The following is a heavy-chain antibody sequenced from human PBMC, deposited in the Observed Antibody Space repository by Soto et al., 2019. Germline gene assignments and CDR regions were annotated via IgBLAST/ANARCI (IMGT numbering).Heavy chain of an antibody. CDR2: ISAYNGNT. CDR1: GYTFTSYG. Sequence: ASVKISCKASGYTFTSYGISWVRQAPGQGLEWMGWISAYNGNTNYAQKLQGRVTMTTDTSTSTAYMELRSLRSDDTAVYYCARDHVVGATPYGMDVWGKGTTVTVSS. J-gene: IGHJ6*04. V-gene: IGHV1-18*04. D-gene: IGHD1-26*01. CDR3: ARDHVVGATPYGMDV.